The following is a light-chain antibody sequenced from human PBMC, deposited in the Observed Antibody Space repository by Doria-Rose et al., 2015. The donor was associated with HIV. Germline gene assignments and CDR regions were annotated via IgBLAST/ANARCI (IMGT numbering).Light chain of an antibody. CDR3: RQYGTSWT. CDR1: QSFSSTY. V-gene: IGKV3-20*01. J-gene: IGKJ1*01. CDR2: DGS. Sequence: TQSPGTLSLSPGERATLSCRASQSFSSTYLAWYQQKPGQAPSLLIYDGSTRATGIPDRFSASGSGTDFTLTINRPEPEDFALYYRRQYGTSWTFGQGTKVEI.